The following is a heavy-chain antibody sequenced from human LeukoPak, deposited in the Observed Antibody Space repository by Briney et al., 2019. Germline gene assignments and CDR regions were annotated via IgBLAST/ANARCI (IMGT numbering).Heavy chain of an antibody. J-gene: IGHJ4*02. CDR2: ISSNGGST. D-gene: IGHD3-22*01. CDR1: GFTFSSYA. CDR3: AQYDSSGYYVY. Sequence: GGSLRLSCSASGFTFSSYAMHWVRQAPGKGLEFVSAISSNGGSTYYANSVKGRFAISRDNSKNTLYLQMGSLRAEDMAVYYCAQYDSSGYYVYWGQGTLVTVSS. V-gene: IGHV3-64*01.